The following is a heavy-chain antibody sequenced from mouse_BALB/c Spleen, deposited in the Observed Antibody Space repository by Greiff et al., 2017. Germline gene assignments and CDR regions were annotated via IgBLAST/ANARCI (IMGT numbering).Heavy chain of an antibody. CDR1: GFSFSSYG. J-gene: IGHJ4*01. V-gene: IGHV5-6*01. Sequence: EVMVVESGGDLVKPGGSLKLSCAASGFSFSSYGMPWVRQTPDKRLEWVATISSGGSYTYYPDSVKGRFTISRDNAKNTLYLQMSSLKSDDTAMYYCARHRALYAMDYWGQGTSVTVSS. CDR2: ISSGGSYT. CDR3: ARHRALYAMDY.